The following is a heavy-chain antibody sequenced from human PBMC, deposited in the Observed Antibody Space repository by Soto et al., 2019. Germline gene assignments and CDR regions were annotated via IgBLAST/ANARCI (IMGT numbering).Heavy chain of an antibody. V-gene: IGHV4-61*08. D-gene: IGHD6-19*01. CDR1: GGSISSGGYY. CDR2: IYYSGST. J-gene: IGHJ6*02. CDR3: ARGRREWLTLGTIYGMDV. Sequence: SETLSLTCTVSGGSISSGGYYWSWIRQHPVKGVEWIGYIYYSGSTSYNPSLKSGVTISVDTSKNQFSLKLSSVTAADTAVYYCARGRREWLTLGTIYGMDVWGQGTTVTVSS.